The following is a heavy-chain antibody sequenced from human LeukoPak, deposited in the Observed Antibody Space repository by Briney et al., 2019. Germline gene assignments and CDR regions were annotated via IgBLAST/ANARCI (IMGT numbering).Heavy chain of an antibody. Sequence: GGSLRLSCAASGFTVSNYWMSWVRQTPGEGLEWVAHINQDGSEEHYMDSVKARFIISRDNAKNSLSLQMDSLRAEDTAVYYCVRDGGVSGYDLLDYWGQGTLVTVSS. D-gene: IGHD5-12*01. CDR1: GFTVSNYW. CDR2: INQDGSEE. V-gene: IGHV3-7*01. CDR3: VRDGGVSGYDLLDY. J-gene: IGHJ4*02.